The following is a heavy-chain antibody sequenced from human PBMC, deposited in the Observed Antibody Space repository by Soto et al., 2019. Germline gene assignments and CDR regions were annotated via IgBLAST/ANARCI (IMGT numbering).Heavy chain of an antibody. CDR3: ARRV. CDR2: ISAGGDRT. Sequence: EVQVSESGGGLVQPGGSLRLSCATSGFTFSNYPMNWVGQAPGKGLEWVSGISAGGDRTYYADPVKGRFTIFRDNTKSSVSLRMNSLRVEDTAVYYCARRVWGQGTLVTVSS. CDR1: GFTFSNYP. V-gene: IGHV3-23*01. J-gene: IGHJ4*02.